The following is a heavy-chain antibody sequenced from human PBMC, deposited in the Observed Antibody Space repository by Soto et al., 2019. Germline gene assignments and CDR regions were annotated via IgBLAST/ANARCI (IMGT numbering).Heavy chain of an antibody. CDR2: ISGSGGST. J-gene: IGHJ4*02. D-gene: IGHD5-12*01. CDR1: GFTFSSYA. V-gene: IGHV3-23*01. Sequence: GGSLRLSCAASGFTFSSYAMSWVRQAPGKGLELVSAISGSGGSTYYAYSVEGRFTISRDNSKNTLYLQMNSLRAEDTAVYYCAKSSMDIVATIDYWGQETLVTVSS. CDR3: AKSSMDIVATIDY.